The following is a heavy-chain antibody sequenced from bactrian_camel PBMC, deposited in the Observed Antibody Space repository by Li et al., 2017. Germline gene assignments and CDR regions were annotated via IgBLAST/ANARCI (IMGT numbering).Heavy chain of an antibody. CDR1: ESTFSAYY. J-gene: IGHJ4*01. V-gene: IGHV3S40*01. CDR3: VTTSDFLMLTMTTLY. D-gene: IGHD4*01. CDR2: ISTDGSPW. Sequence: VQLVESGGGLVQPGGSLRLSCAASESTFSAYYMTWVRQAPGNECDLVATISTDGSPWYYADSVKGRFTISHDNAKNTVDLQMNSLRPEDTAMYYCVTTSDFLMLTMTTLYWGQGTQVTVS.